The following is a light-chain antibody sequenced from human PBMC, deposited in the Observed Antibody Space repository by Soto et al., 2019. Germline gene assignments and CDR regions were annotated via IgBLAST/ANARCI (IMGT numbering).Light chain of an antibody. V-gene: IGKV3-15*01. CDR3: QQYNNWPS. CDR2: GAS. J-gene: IGKJ5*01. Sequence: EIVWRVSPGTLSLSPGERATLSCRASQSVSSSYLAWYQQKPGQAPRLLIYGASSRATGVPARFSGSGSETEFTLTIRSLQSEDFAVYLCQQYNNWPSFGQGTRLEIK. CDR1: QSVSSSY.